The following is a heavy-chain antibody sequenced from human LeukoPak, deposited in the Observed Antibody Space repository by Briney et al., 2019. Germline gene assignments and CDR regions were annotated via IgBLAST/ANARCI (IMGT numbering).Heavy chain of an antibody. CDR3: ARGYSSSWYAFDI. CDR2: IRSSSSTI. J-gene: IGHJ3*02. Sequence: GGSLRLSCAASGFTFSSYSMNWVRQAPGKGLEWVSYIRSSSSTIYYADSVKGRFTISRDNAKNSLYLQMNSLRAEDTAVYYCARGYSSSWYAFDIWGQGTMVTVSS. CDR1: GFTFSSYS. D-gene: IGHD6-13*01. V-gene: IGHV3-48*01.